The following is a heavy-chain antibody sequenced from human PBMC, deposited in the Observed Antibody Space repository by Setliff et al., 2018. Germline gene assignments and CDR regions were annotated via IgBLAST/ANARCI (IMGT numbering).Heavy chain of an antibody. CDR3: ATQITMVRGVTDSHFDY. CDR1: GYTLAELS. CDR2: FDPEDGET. Sequence: ASVKVSCKVSGYTLAELSMHWVRQAPGKGLEWMGGFDPEDGETIYAQKFQGRVTMTEDTSTDTAYMELSSLRSEDTAVYYCATQITMVRGVTDSHFDYWGQGTLVTVSS. J-gene: IGHJ4*02. D-gene: IGHD3-10*01. V-gene: IGHV1-24*01.